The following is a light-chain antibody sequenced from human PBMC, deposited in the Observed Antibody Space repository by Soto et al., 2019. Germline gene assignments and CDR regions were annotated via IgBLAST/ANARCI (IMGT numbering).Light chain of an antibody. J-gene: IGKJ5*01. CDR1: QSVSSY. CDR3: QQRSNGPIT. V-gene: IGKV3-11*01. CDR2: DAS. Sequence: EIVLTQSPATLSLSPGERATLSYRASQSVSSYLVWYQQKPGQAPRLLIYDASNRATGIPARFSGSGSGTDFTLTISSLEPEDFAVYYCQQRSNGPITFGQGTRLEIK.